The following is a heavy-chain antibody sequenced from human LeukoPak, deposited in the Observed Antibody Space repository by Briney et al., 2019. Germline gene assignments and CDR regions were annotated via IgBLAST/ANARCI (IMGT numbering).Heavy chain of an antibody. CDR1: GGSISSSSYY. CDR3: ARRGTVYCSSTSCPRYFDY. CDR2: IYYSGST. Sequence: SQTLSLTCTVSGGSISSSSYYWGWIRQPPGKGLEWIGSIYYSGSTYYNPSLKSRVTISVDASKNRFSLKLSSVTAADTAVYYCARRGTVYCSSTSCPRYFDYWGQGTLVTVSS. D-gene: IGHD2-2*01. J-gene: IGHJ4*02. V-gene: IGHV4-39*01.